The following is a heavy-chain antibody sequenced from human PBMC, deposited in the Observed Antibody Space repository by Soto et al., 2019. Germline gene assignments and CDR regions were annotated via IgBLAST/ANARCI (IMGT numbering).Heavy chain of an antibody. V-gene: IGHV6-1*01. J-gene: IGHJ6*02. CDR1: GDSVSSNSAA. D-gene: IGHD6-13*01. CDR3: AREARIAAAPNYYYYGMDV. CDR2: TYYRSKWYN. Sequence: SQTLSITCAISGDSVSSNSAAWNWIRQSPSRGLEWLGRTYYRSKWYNDYAVSVKSRITINPDTSKNQFSLQLNSVTPEDTAVYYCAREARIAAAPNYYYYGMDVWGQGTTVTVSS.